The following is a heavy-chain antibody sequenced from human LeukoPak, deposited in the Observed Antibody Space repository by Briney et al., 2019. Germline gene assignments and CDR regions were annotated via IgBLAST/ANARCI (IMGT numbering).Heavy chain of an antibody. CDR2: ISSSSSYI. CDR3: ARVLSRARYFDWLLQRNYGMDV. J-gene: IGHJ6*02. CDR1: GFTFSSYS. D-gene: IGHD3-9*01. V-gene: IGHV3-21*01. Sequence: PGGSLRLSYAASGFTFSSYSMNWVRQAPGKGLEWVSSISSSSSYIYYADSVKGRFTISRDNAKNSLYLQMNSLRAEDTAVYYCARVLSRARYFDWLLQRNYGMDVWGQGTTVTVSS.